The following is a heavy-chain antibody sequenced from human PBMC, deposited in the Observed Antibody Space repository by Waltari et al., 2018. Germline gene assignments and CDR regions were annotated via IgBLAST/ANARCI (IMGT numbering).Heavy chain of an antibody. D-gene: IGHD3-3*02. J-gene: IGHJ4*02. V-gene: IGHV4-61*02. CDR1: GGSISSGSYY. CDR3: ARGGLAPDY. CDR2: IYTSGST. Sequence: QVQLQESGPGLVKPSQTLSLTCTVSGGSISSGSYYWRWIRQPAGKGLEWIGRIYTSGSTNYNPSLKSRVTISVDTSKNQFSLKLSSVTAADTAVYYCARGGLAPDYWGQGTLVTVSS.